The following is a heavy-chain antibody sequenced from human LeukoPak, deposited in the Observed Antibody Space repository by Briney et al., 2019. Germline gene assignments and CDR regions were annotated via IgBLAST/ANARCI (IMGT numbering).Heavy chain of an antibody. D-gene: IGHD3-9*01. Sequence: GGSLRLSCTASGFTFGDYAMSWVRQAPGKGLEWVGFIRSKAYGGTTEYAASVKGRFTISRDDSKSIAYLQMNSLKTEDTAVYYCTREPAMTDYDILTGYFITAEFGYFDYWGQGTLVTVSS. CDR1: GFTFGDYA. V-gene: IGHV3-49*04. CDR2: IRSKAYGGTT. J-gene: IGHJ4*02. CDR3: TREPAMTDYDILTGYFITAEFGYFDY.